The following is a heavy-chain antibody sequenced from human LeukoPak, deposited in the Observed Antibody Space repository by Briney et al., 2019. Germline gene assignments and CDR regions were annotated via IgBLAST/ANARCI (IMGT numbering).Heavy chain of an antibody. V-gene: IGHV1-18*01. CDR1: GYTFTSYG. J-gene: IGHJ6*03. CDR2: ISAYNGNT. Sequence: ASVKVSCKASGYTFTSYGISWVRQAPGQGLEWMGWISAYNGNTNYAQKLQGRVTMTTDTSTSTAYMELRSLRSDDTAVYYCARDSSSSSPDYMDVWGKGTTVTVSS. CDR3: ARDSSSSSPDYMDV. D-gene: IGHD6-13*01.